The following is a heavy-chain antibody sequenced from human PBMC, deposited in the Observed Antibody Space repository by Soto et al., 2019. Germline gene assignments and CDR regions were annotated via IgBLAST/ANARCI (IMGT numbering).Heavy chain of an antibody. D-gene: IGHD2-2*03. V-gene: IGHV1-18*01. CDR3: AREMPGYCSNSACFPGY. CDR2: ISAYYGST. CDR1: GYTFTDFG. Sequence: QVQLVQSGPEVKKPGASVKVSCKASGYTFTDFGLIWVRQAPGQGPEWMGWISAYYGSTNYAQKFQDRVTMTKDTTTNTVYMELRSLRSDDTAMYYCAREMPGYCSNSACFPGYWGQGTQVTVSS. J-gene: IGHJ4*02.